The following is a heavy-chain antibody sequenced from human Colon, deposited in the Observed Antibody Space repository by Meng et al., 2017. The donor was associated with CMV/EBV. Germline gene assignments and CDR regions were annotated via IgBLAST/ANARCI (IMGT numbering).Heavy chain of an antibody. CDR3: ARAVADTYGMDV. D-gene: IGHD6-19*01. Sequence: ASVKVSCKASGYTGYYIHWVRQAPGHGLEWMGWFNRDSDSTRYAQKFQGRVTMTGDTSINTVYMELNSLRSDDTAVYYCARAVADTYGMDVWGQGTTVTVSS. J-gene: IGHJ6*02. CDR1: GYTGYY. V-gene: IGHV1-2*02. CDR2: FNRDSDST.